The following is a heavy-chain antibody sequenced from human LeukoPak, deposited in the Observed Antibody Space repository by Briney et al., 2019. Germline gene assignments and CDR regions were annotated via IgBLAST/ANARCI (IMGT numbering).Heavy chain of an antibody. CDR2: ISAYNGNT. D-gene: IGHD3-10*01. CDR3: ARAHKYYYGSGSYYNVQRLGSFDY. J-gene: IGHJ4*02. Sequence: ASVKVSCKASGYTFTGYGISWVRQAPGQGLEWMGWISAYNGNTNYAQKLQGRVTMTADTSTSTAYMELRSLRSDDTAVYYCARAHKYYYGSGSYYNVQRLGSFDYWGQGTLVTVSS. V-gene: IGHV1-18*01. CDR1: GYTFTGYG.